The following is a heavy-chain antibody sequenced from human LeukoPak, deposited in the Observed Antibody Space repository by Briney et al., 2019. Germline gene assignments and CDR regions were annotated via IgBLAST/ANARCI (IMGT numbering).Heavy chain of an antibody. J-gene: IGHJ4*02. D-gene: IGHD2-15*01. Sequence: PSETLSLTCTVSGGSISSSSYYWGWIRQPPGKGLEWIGSIYYSGSTYYNPSLKSRVTISVDTSKNQFSLKLSSVTAADTAVYYCASRRSSGADYWGQGTLVTVSS. CDR3: ASRRSSGADY. CDR2: IYYSGST. CDR1: GGSISSSSYY. V-gene: IGHV4-39*01.